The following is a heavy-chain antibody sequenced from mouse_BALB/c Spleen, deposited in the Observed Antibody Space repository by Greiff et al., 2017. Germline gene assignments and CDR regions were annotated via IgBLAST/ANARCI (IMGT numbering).Heavy chain of an antibody. CDR1: GFSLTSYG. CDR3: ASLLSYYYAMDY. J-gene: IGHJ4*01. CDR2: IWSGGST. V-gene: IGHV2-2*02. D-gene: IGHD2-1*01. Sequence: VKLVESGPGLVQPSQSLSITCTVSGFSLTSYGVHWVRQSPGKGLEWLGVIWSGGSTDYNAAFISRLSISKDNSKSQVFFKMNSLQANDTAIYYCASLLSYYYAMDYWGQGTSVTVSS.